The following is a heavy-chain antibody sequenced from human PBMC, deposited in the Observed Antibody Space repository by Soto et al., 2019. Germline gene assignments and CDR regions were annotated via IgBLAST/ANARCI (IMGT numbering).Heavy chain of an antibody. CDR1: GYTFTSYA. CDR3: SRAGIVVVPAAGTYYYYYYMDV. Sequence: ASVKVSCKASGYTFTSYAMHWVRQAPGQRLEWMGWINAGNGNTKYSQKFHGRVTITRDTSASTAYMDLSSLRSEDTAVYYCSRAGIVVVPAAGTYYYYYYMDVWGKGTTVTVSS. V-gene: IGHV1-3*01. CDR2: INAGNGNT. J-gene: IGHJ6*03. D-gene: IGHD2-2*01.